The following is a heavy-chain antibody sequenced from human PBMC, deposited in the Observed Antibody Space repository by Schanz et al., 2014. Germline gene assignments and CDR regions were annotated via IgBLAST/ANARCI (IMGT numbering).Heavy chain of an antibody. V-gene: IGHV3-11*06. J-gene: IGHJ4*02. CDR3: AREGEWGYDPPRH. CDR1: GFTVSSNY. Sequence: VQLVESGGGLIQPGGSLRLSCVASGFTVSSNYMSWVRQAPGKGLEWVSYISSSSIYTNYADSVKGRFTISRDNAKNSLYLQMNSLRAEDTAVYYCAREGEWGYDPPRHWGLGRLVIVSS. D-gene: IGHD5-12*01. CDR2: ISSSSIYT.